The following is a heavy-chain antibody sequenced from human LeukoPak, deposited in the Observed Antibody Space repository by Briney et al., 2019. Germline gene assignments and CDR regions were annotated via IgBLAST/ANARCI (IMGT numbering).Heavy chain of an antibody. CDR2: MNPNSGGT. CDR1: GYPFTTYD. Sequence: GASVKVSCKASGYPFTTYDINWVRQAPGQGLEWVAWMNPNSGGTVYAQKFQGRVTLARDTSIGTAYMELNSLRSDDTAVYYCARGGLVTTFDYWGQGTLVTVSS. CDR3: ARGGLVTTFDY. J-gene: IGHJ4*02. V-gene: IGHV1-8*01. D-gene: IGHD4-11*01.